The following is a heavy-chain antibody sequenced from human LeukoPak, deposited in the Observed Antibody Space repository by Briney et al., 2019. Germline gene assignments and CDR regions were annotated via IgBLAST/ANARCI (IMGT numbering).Heavy chain of an antibody. D-gene: IGHD1-26*01. CDR2: IYFSGST. CDR1: GGSISTYF. Sequence: SETLSLTCTVSGGSISTYFWSWIRQPPGKGLEWIGHIYFSGSTNYNPSLKSRVTISVDTSKNQFSLKLSSVTAADTAVYYCARHKSSGTYPLDYWGQGTLVTVSS. J-gene: IGHJ4*02. V-gene: IGHV4-59*08. CDR3: ARHKSSGTYPLDY.